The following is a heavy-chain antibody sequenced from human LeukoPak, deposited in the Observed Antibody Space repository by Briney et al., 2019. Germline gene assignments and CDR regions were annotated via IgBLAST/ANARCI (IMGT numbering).Heavy chain of an antibody. V-gene: IGHV1-18*01. CDR2: ISAYNGNT. CDR1: GYTFTNYG. CDR3: ARDGRELPFDY. J-gene: IGHJ4*02. Sequence: GASVKVSCKASGYTFTNYGSSWVRQAPGQGLEWMGWISAYNGNTNYAQKLQGRVTMTTDTSTSTAYMGLRSLRSDDTAVYYCARDGRELPFDYWGQGTLVTVSS. D-gene: IGHD1-26*01.